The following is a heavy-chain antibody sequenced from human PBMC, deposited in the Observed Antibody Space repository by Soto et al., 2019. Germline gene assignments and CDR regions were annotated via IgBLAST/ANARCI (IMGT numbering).Heavy chain of an antibody. D-gene: IGHD5-18*01. Sequence: SETLSLTCAVSGGSISSGGYSWSWIRQPPGKGLEWIGYIYHSGSTYYNPSLRSRVTISVDRSKNQFSLKLSSVTAADTAVYYCARDLGRGYSYVFDPWGQGTLVTVSS. CDR1: GGSISSGGYS. CDR2: IYHSGST. CDR3: ARDLGRGYSYVFDP. V-gene: IGHV4-30-2*01. J-gene: IGHJ5*02.